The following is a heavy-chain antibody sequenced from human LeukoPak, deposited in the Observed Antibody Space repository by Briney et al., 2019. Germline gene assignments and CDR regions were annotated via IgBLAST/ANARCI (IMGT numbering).Heavy chain of an antibody. CDR3: ARAIGSGSYPDY. D-gene: IGHD1-26*01. CDR2: ISYDGSNK. V-gene: IGHV3-30*03. CDR1: GFTFSSYG. Sequence: GRSLRLSCAASGFTFSSYGMHWVRQAPGKGLEWVAVISYDGSNKYYADSVKGRFTISRDNSKNTLYLQMNSLRAEDTAVYYCARAIGSGSYPDYWGQGTLVTVSS. J-gene: IGHJ4*02.